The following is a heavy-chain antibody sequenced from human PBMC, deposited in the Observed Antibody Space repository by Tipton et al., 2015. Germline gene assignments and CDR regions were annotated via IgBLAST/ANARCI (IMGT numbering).Heavy chain of an antibody. Sequence: QLVQSGAEVKKPGSSVKVSCKASGGTFRTYTISWVRQAPGQGLEWMGGIIPMFGAGNYTQKLQGRLTITAEESTSTAYMELTSLTSEATAVYYCARQGGAEGRITMIRGTPLGGWFDSWGQGTLVTVSS. CDR3: ARQGGAEGRITMIRGTPLGGWFDS. CDR1: GGTFRTYT. CDR2: IIPMFGAG. J-gene: IGHJ5*01. D-gene: IGHD3-10*01. V-gene: IGHV1-69*01.